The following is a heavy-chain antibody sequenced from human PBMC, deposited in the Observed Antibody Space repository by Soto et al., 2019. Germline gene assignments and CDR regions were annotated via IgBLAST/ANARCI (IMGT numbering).Heavy chain of an antibody. Sequence: SETLSLTCTVSGGSVSSGGYSWSWIRQPPGKGLEWIGYIFYSGNTNYNPSLKSRVTISVDMSKNHFSLKLSSVTAADTAVYFCARNPLRLPFDSCGQGTLVTVPS. J-gene: IGHJ4*02. CDR1: GGSVSSGGYS. CDR3: ARNPLRLPFDS. CDR2: IFYSGNT. V-gene: IGHV4-61*03.